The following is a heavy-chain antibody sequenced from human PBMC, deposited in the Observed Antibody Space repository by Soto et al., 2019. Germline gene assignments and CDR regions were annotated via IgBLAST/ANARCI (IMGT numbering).Heavy chain of an antibody. D-gene: IGHD1-26*01. CDR3: ARDSRGIVGATEVFDC. J-gene: IGHJ4*02. CDR2: INPSGGST. CDR1: GYTFTSYY. V-gene: IGHV1-46*01. Sequence: ASVKVSCKASGYTFTSYYMHWVRQAPGQGLEWMGIINPSGGSTSCAQKFQGRVTMTRDTSTSTVYMELSSLRSEDTAVYYCARDSRGIVGATEVFDCWGQGTLVTVSS.